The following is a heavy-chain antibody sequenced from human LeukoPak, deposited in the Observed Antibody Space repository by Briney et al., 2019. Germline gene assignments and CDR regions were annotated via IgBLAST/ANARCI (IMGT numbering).Heavy chain of an antibody. Sequence: GGSLRLSCAASGFTFSSYGMHWVRQAPGKGLEWVSSISSSSSYIYYADSVKGRFTISRDNAKNSLYLQMNSLRAEDTAVYYCARGINYYDSSGYYYGSDPWGQGTLVTVSS. CDR2: ISSSSSYI. V-gene: IGHV3-21*01. CDR3: ARGINYYDSSGYYYGSDP. CDR1: GFTFSSYG. D-gene: IGHD3-22*01. J-gene: IGHJ5*02.